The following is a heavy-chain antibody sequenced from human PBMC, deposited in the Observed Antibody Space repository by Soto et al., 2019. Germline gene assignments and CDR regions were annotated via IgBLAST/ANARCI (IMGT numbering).Heavy chain of an antibody. J-gene: IGHJ4*02. CDR2: MNPYNGNA. CDR1: GYTFITYD. V-gene: IGHV1-8*01. D-gene: IGHD1-1*01. Sequence: GASVKVSCKASGYTFITYDIHWVRQAPGQGLEWMGWMNPYNGNAGYAQKFQGRVTMTRNTSISTAYMELSSLRSNDTAVYFCARRKERSGPHYFDSWGQGTLVTVSS. CDR3: ARRKERSGPHYFDS.